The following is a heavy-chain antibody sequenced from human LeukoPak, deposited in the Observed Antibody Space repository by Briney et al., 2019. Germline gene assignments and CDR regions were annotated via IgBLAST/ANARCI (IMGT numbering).Heavy chain of an antibody. J-gene: IGHJ6*03. V-gene: IGHV3-30*02. Sequence: GGSLRLSCAASGFTFSSYGMHWVRQAPGKGLEWVAFIRYDGSNKYYADSVKGRFTISRDNSKNTLYLQMNSLRAEDTAVYYCAKDVQTRPYYYMDVWGKGTTVTISS. CDR3: AKDVQTRPYYYMDV. CDR1: GFTFSSYG. CDR2: IRYDGSNK.